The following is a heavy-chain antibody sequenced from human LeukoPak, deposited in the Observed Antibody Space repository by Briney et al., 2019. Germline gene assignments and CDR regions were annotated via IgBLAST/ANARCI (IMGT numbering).Heavy chain of an antibody. V-gene: IGHV3-30*04. J-gene: IGHJ4*02. CDR2: ISYDGSNR. CDR1: GFTFSSYA. CDR3: VRLTAAGRRTDFDY. Sequence: GTSVRLSCAASGFTFSSYAMHWVRQAPGKGLEWVAAISYDGSNRYYADSVKGRFTISRDNSKNTLYLQMNSLRTEDTAVYYCVRLTAAGRRTDFDYWGQGTLVTVSS. D-gene: IGHD6-13*01.